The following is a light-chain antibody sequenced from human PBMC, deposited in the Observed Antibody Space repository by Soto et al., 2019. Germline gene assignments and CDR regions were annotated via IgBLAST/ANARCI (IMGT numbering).Light chain of an antibody. CDR2: VVS. J-gene: IGLJ3*02. CDR3: TSYAGSNIWV. CDR1: SSDVGGYNY. Sequence: QSALTQPPSASGSPGQSVTISCTGTSSDVGGYNYVSWYQQYPGKAPKLMIYVVSKRPSGVPDRFSGSKSGKTASLTVSGLQPEDEADYYCTSYAGSNIWVFGGGTKLTVL. V-gene: IGLV2-8*01.